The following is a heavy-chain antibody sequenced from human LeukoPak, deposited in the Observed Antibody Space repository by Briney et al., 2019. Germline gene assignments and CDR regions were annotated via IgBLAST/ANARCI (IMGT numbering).Heavy chain of an antibody. CDR1: GFSFSSYE. V-gene: IGHV3-48*03. J-gene: IGHJ4*02. CDR2: ISSSGSTT. Sequence: PGGSLRLSCAASGFSFSSYEMNWVRQAPGKGLEWVSYISSSGSTTYYADSVKGRFTFSRDNAKNSLYLQMNSLRVEDTAVYYCARGGAARPDFWGQGTLVTVSS. CDR3: ARGGAARPDF. D-gene: IGHD6-6*01.